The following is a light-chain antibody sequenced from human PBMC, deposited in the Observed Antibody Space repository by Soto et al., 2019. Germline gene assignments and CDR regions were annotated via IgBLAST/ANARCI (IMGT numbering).Light chain of an antibody. CDR1: QSVSSSY. Sequence: EIVLTQSPGTLSLSPGERATLSCRASQSVSSSYLAWYQQKHGQAPRLLIYGASSRATGIPDRFSGSGSGTDFTLTISRLEPEDSAVYYCQQYGSAFTFGPGTKVDIK. CDR2: GAS. V-gene: IGKV3-20*01. CDR3: QQYGSAFT. J-gene: IGKJ3*01.